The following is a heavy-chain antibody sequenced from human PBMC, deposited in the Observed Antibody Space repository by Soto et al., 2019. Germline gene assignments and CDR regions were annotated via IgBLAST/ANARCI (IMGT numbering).Heavy chain of an antibody. J-gene: IGHJ4*02. V-gene: IGHV4-61*08. Sequence: PSETLSLTCAVSGGSISSGGYSWSWIRHPPGKGLEWIGYIYYSGSTNYNPSLKSRVTISVDTSKNQFSLKLSSVTAADTAVYYCAKGYCSGGSCYGFDYWGQGTLVTVST. CDR1: GGSISSGGYS. D-gene: IGHD2-15*01. CDR2: IYYSGST. CDR3: AKGYCSGGSCYGFDY.